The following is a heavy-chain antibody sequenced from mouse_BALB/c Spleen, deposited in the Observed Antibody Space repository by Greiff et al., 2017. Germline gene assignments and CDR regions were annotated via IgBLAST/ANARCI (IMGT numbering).Heavy chain of an antibody. D-gene: IGHD2-3*01. V-gene: IGHV5-9-4*01. J-gene: IGHJ4*01. CDR2: ISSGGSYT. Sequence: EVKLMESGGGLVKPGGSLKLSCAASGFTFSSYAMSWVRQSPEKRLEWVAEISSGGSYTYYPDTVTGRFTISRDNAKNTLYLEMSSLRSEDTAMYYCASLYDGYPLYAMDYWGQGTSVTVSS. CDR3: ASLYDGYPLYAMDY. CDR1: GFTFSSYA.